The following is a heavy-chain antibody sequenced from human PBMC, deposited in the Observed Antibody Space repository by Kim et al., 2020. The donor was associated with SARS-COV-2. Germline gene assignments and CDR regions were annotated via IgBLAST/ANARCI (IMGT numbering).Heavy chain of an antibody. Sequence: WGSLRLSCSASGFTFSSYAMHWVRQAPGKGLEYVSAISSNGGSTYYADSVKGRFTISRDNSKNTLYLQMSSLRAEDTAVYYCVKDWEGEPRGGMDVWGQGTMVTVSS. D-gene: IGHD1-26*01. CDR2: ISSNGGST. CDR1: GFTFSSYA. CDR3: VKDWEGEPRGGMDV. J-gene: IGHJ6*02. V-gene: IGHV3-64D*06.